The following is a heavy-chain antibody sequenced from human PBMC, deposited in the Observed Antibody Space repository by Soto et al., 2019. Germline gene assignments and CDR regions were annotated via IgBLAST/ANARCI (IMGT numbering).Heavy chain of an antibody. CDR2: VSAYNGKT. J-gene: IGHJ5*02. D-gene: IGHD2-15*01. CDR1: GYTFTHYG. Sequence: QVQVVQPGVEVKQPGASVKVSCKASGYTFTHYGISWVRQPPGQGLERMGWVSAYNGKTQYPQKFQGRVNMPTESSTTTAYMEMRSLRSDDTAVYYCARVDLHWESGGYTQYWFDAWGQGTLVTVSS. V-gene: IGHV1-18*01. CDR3: ARVDLHWESGGYTQYWFDA.